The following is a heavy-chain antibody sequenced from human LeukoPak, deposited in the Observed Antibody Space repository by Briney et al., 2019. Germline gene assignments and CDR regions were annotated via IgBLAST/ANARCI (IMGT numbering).Heavy chain of an antibody. V-gene: IGHV4-38-2*02. D-gene: IGHD3-10*01. CDR2: IYHSGST. J-gene: IGHJ4*02. Sequence: SETLSLTCTVSGYSISSGYYWGWIRQPPGKGLEWIGSIYHSGSTYYNPSLKSRVTISVDTSKNQFSLKLSSVTAADTAVYYCAGDGSVGIPKYYFDYWGQGTLVTVSS. CDR1: GYSISSGYY. CDR3: AGDGSVGIPKYYFDY.